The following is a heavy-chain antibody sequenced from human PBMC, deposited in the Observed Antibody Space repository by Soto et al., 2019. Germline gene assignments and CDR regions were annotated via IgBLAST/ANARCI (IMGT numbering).Heavy chain of an antibody. V-gene: IGHV4-59*02. D-gene: IGHD3-3*01. CDR2: IYYSGST. J-gene: IGHJ6*02. CDR3: ARVGGLRFLEWAPSGGMDV. Sequence: SETLSLTCFVSGGSVTSHHGSWIRQLPGQGLEWIGYIYYSGSTNYNPSLKSRVTISVDTSKNQFSLKLSSVTAADTAVYYCARVGGLRFLEWAPSGGMDVWGQGTTVTLSS. CDR1: GGSVTSHH.